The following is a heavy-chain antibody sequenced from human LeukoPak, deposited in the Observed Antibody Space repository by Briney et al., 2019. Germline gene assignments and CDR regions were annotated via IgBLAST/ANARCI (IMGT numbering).Heavy chain of an antibody. Sequence: ASVKVSCKASGYTFTSYAITWVRQAPGQGLEWMGWISAYNGNTKYGQRLQGRVTMTTDTSTSTAYMELRSLRSDDTAVYYCARGPIIDIAIVPAADEYYYMDAWGKGTTVTVSS. CDR1: GYTFTSYA. D-gene: IGHD2-2*01. CDR2: ISAYNGNT. V-gene: IGHV1-18*01. J-gene: IGHJ6*03. CDR3: ARGPIIDIAIVPAADEYYYMDA.